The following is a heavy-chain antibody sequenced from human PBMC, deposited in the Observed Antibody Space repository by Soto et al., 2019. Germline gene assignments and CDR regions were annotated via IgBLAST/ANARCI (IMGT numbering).Heavy chain of an antibody. CDR3: AATYSRSSGYYYYYMDV. D-gene: IGHD6-13*01. CDR1: GYTFTSYY. Sequence: GASVKVSCKASGYTFTSYYMHCVRQAPGQGLEWMGIISPSGGSTSYAQKFQGRVTMTRDTSTSTVYMELSSLRSEDTAVYYCAATYSRSSGYYYYYMDVWGKGTTVTVSS. V-gene: IGHV1-46*03. J-gene: IGHJ6*03. CDR2: ISPSGGST.